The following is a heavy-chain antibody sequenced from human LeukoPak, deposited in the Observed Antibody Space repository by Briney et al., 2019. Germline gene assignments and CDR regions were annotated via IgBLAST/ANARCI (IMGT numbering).Heavy chain of an antibody. V-gene: IGHV5-51*01. J-gene: IGHJ5*02. D-gene: IGHD2-8*01. CDR2: IYPGDSDT. Sequence: GASLKISCKGSGYSFTSYWIGWVRQMPGKGLEWMGIIYPGDSDTRYSPSFQGQVTISADKSISTAYLQWSSLKASDTAMYYCARATPSGMREFSWFDPWGQGTLVTVSS. CDR3: ARATPSGMREFSWFDP. CDR1: GYSFTSYW.